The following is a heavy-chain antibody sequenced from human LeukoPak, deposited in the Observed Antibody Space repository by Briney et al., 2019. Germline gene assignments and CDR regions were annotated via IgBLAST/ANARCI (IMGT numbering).Heavy chain of an antibody. CDR2: IYHDGSP. CDR1: GGSISSGAYY. CDR3: ARQRPVVPAADWFDP. V-gene: IGHV4-30-2*02. Sequence: SETLSLTCTVSGGSISSGAYYWSWIRQPPGKGLEWIGFIYHDGSPYYNPSLKSRVTISVDTSKNQFSLKLSSVTAADTAMYYCARQRPVVPAADWFDPWGQGTLVTVSS. D-gene: IGHD2-2*01. J-gene: IGHJ5*02.